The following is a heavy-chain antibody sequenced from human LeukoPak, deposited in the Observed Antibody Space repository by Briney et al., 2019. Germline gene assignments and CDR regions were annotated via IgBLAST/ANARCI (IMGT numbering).Heavy chain of an antibody. CDR2: IYSDGGT. CDR3: ARDRSDLPT. J-gene: IGHJ5*02. CDR1: GFTFSSYW. V-gene: IGHV3-66*01. Sequence: GGSLRLSCAASGFTFSSYWMSWVRQAPGKGLQWVSVIYSDGGTYFADSVKGRFTISRDNSKNTLYLQMNSLRAEDTAVYYCARDRSDLPTWGQGTLVTVSS.